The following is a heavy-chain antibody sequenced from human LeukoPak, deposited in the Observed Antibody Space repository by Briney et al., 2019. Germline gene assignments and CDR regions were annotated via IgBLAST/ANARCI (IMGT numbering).Heavy chain of an antibody. CDR1: GFTFSTFA. D-gene: IGHD2-8*02. CDR3: ATYRQVLLPFES. V-gene: IGHV3-23*01. Sequence: GGSLRLSCAASGFTFSTFAMIWVRQPPGKGLEWVSSIFAGGGEIHYADSVRGRFTVSRDNSKSTLSLQMNSLRAEDTAIYYCATYRQVLLPFESWGQGTLVTVSS. J-gene: IGHJ4*02. CDR2: IFAGGGEI.